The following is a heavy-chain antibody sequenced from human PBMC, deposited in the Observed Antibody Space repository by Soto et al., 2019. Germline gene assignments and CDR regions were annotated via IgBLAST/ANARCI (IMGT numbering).Heavy chain of an antibody. CDR2: ISSSGSTI. Sequence: QVQLVESGGGLVKPGVSLRLSFTASGFTFSDYYMSWIRQAPGQGLEWVSYISSSGSTIYYADSVKGRFTISRDNAENSLYLQMNSLRAEDTAVYYCARDADDYVRGSYRSNWYFDLWGRGTLVTVSS. D-gene: IGHD3-16*02. CDR1: GFTFSDYY. J-gene: IGHJ2*01. V-gene: IGHV3-11*01. CDR3: ARDADDYVRGSYRSNWYFDL.